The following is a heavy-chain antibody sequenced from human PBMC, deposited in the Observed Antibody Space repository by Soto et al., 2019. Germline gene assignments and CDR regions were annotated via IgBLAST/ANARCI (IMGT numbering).Heavy chain of an antibody. CDR1: GYSFSSYW. J-gene: IGHJ4*02. D-gene: IGHD3-3*01. CDR3: ARLDAVWSGFYPVEY. Sequence: PGASLKISCQGSGYSFSSYWIGWVRQMPGRGLEWMGIIDPGDSETRYSPSFQGQVTISADKSISTAYLQWSSLRASDTAMYYCARLDAVWSGFYPVEYWGQGTQVTVSS. CDR2: IDPGDSET. V-gene: IGHV5-51*01.